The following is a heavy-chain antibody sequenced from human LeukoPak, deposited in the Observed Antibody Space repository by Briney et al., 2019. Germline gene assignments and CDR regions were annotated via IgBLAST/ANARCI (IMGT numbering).Heavy chain of an antibody. CDR2: ISSSGSTI. V-gene: IGHV3-11*04. D-gene: IGHD2-21*02. CDR1: GFTFSDYY. J-gene: IGHJ1*01. CDR3: ATWGDTTAEYFQR. Sequence: GGSLRLSCAASGFTFSDYYMSWIRQAPGKGLEWVSYISSSGSTIYYADSVKGRFTISRDNAQNSMYLQMNSLRVEDTAVYYCATWGDTTAEYFQRWGQGTLVTVSS.